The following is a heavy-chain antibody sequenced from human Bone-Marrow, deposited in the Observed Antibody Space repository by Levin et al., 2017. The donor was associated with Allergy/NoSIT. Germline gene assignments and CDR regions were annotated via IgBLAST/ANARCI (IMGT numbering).Heavy chain of an antibody. Sequence: ASVKVSCKASGYSFIDFGFSWVRQAPGQGPEWMGWISPYYGSTHIALNLQGRLTLTTDAATTTAYMDLTNLTSDDTAIYYCVRGGEITRVVFSPEWGPGTLVAVSS. D-gene: IGHD2-8*02. V-gene: IGHV1-18*01. CDR3: VRGGEITRVVFSPE. CDR2: ISPYYGST. J-gene: IGHJ4*02. CDR1: GYSFIDFG.